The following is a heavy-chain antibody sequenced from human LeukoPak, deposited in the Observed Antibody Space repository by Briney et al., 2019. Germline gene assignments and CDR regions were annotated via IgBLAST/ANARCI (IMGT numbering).Heavy chain of an antibody. CDR1: GFTFSSYA. V-gene: IGHV3-23*01. D-gene: IGHD3-22*01. CDR2: ITGSGGTT. J-gene: IGHJ4*02. CDR3: AKEGFSDSSGAFDS. Sequence: GTSLRLSCAASGFTFSSYAIYWVRQAPGKGLEWVSGITGSGGTTFYAGSVRSRFTISRDNFKNTVYLQMNSLRAEDTAIYYCAKEGFSDSSGAFDSWGQGALVTVSS.